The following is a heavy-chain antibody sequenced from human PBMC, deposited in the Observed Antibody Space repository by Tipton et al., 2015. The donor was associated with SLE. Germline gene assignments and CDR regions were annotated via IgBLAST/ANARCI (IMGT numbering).Heavy chain of an antibody. J-gene: IGHJ4*02. V-gene: IGHV4-39*07. Sequence: TLSLTCTASGGSISSSSYYWGWIRQPPGKGLEWIGSIYYSGSTYYNPSLKSRVTISVDTSKNQFSLKLSSVTAADTAVYYCARVGDEAAAALGYWGQGTLVTVSS. D-gene: IGHD6-13*01. CDR1: GGSISSSSYY. CDR3: ARVGDEAAAALGY. CDR2: IYYSGST.